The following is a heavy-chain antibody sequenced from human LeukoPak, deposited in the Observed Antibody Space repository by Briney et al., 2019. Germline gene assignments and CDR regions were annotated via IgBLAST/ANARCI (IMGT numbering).Heavy chain of an antibody. D-gene: IGHD3-9*01. J-gene: IGHJ3*02. CDR1: GYTFTGYY. V-gene: IGHV1-2*02. CDR3: AIILTGYIGGAFDI. Sequence: ASVKVSCKASGYTFTGYYMHWVRQAPGQGLEWMGWINPNSGGTNYAQKFQGRVTMTRDTSNSTAYMELSRLRSDDTAVYYCAIILTGYIGGAFDIWGQGTMVTVSS. CDR2: INPNSGGT.